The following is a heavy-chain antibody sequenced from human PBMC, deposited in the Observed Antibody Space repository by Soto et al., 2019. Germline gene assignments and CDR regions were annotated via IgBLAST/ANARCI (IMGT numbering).Heavy chain of an antibody. CDR3: AKVMDYYDSSGLDAFDI. CDR2: ISGSGGST. J-gene: IGHJ3*02. Sequence: WGSLRLSCAASGFTFSSYAMSWVRQAPGKGLEWVSAISGSGGSTYYADSVKGRFTISRDNSKNTLYLQMNSLRAEDTAVYYCAKVMDYYDSSGLDAFDIWGQGTMVTVSS. CDR1: GFTFSSYA. V-gene: IGHV3-23*01. D-gene: IGHD3-22*01.